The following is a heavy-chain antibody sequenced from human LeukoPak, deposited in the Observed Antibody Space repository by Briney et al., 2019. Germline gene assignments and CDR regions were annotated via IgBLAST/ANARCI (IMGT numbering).Heavy chain of an antibody. CDR1: GGSISSYY. J-gene: IGHJ4*02. Sequence: PSETLSLTCTVSGGSISSYYWSWIRQPPGKGLEWVGFMYYSGSTYYNPSLKSRVTISVDTSKDQFSLKLSSVTAADTAVYYCARDTRSGYDSWGQGTLVTVSS. V-gene: IGHV4-59*01. CDR2: MYYSGST. CDR3: ARDTRSGYDS. D-gene: IGHD5-12*01.